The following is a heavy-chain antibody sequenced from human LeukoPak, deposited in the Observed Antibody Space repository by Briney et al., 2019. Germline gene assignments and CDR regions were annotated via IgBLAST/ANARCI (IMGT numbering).Heavy chain of an antibody. Sequence: PGGSLRLSCAACGFTFSSYGMHWVREARGKGLEWVAVMWYDGSNKDYADSVKGRFTISRDNSKNTLYLQMNRLRAEDTAVYYCERDDTGVIRGIRFPYWGQGTLVTVSS. CDR1: GFTFSSYG. CDR2: MWYDGSNK. CDR3: ERDDTGVIRGIRFPY. D-gene: IGHD3-10*01. J-gene: IGHJ4*02. V-gene: IGHV3-33*01.